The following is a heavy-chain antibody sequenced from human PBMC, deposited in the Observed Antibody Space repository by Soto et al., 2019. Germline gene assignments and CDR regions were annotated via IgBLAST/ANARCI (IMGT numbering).Heavy chain of an antibody. V-gene: IGHV1-18*01. CDR1: GYTFTSYG. D-gene: IGHD3-3*01. CDR3: ARDSMDSDFWSGYGYYYYMDV. CDR2: ISAYNGNT. J-gene: IGHJ6*03. Sequence: ASVKVSCKASGYTFTSYGISWVRQAPGQGLEWMGWISAYNGNTNYAQKLQGRVTMTTDTSTSTAYMELRSLRSDDTAVYYCARDSMDSDFWSGYGYYYYMDVWGKVTTVTVSS.